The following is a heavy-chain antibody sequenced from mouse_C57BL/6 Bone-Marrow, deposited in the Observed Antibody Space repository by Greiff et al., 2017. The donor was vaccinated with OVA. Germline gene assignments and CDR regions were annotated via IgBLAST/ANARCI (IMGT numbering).Heavy chain of an antibody. D-gene: IGHD2-5*01. Sequence: ESGPGLVKPSQSLSLTCSVTGYSITSGYYWNWIRQFPGNKLEWMGYISYDGSNNYNPSLKNRISITRDTSKNQFFLKLNSVTTEDTATYYCARERSNVGAWFAYWGQGTLVTVSA. CDR3: ARERSNVGAWFAY. CDR1: GYSITSGYY. V-gene: IGHV3-6*01. CDR2: ISYDGSN. J-gene: IGHJ3*01.